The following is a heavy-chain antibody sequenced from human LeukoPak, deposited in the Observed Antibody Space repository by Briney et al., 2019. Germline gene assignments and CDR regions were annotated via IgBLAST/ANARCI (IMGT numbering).Heavy chain of an antibody. V-gene: IGHV1-46*01. J-gene: IGHJ4*02. CDR3: ARDSGGDPYFEF. Sequence: GASVKVSCKASGYTFTSYYMHWVRQSPGQGLERMGIINPSGGSSSYAQKFQGRLTMTRDTSTSTVYMELRSLRSEDTAVYSCARDSGGDPYFEFWGQGTLVTVSS. D-gene: IGHD2-21*02. CDR2: INPSGGSS. CDR1: GYTFTSYY.